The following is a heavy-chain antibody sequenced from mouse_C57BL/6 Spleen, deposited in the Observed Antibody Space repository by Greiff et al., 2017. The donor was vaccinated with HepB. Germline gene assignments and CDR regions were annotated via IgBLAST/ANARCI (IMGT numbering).Heavy chain of an antibody. V-gene: IGHV1-52*01. CDR3: ARRYGSSPHFAY. J-gene: IGHJ3*01. CDR2: IDPSDSET. D-gene: IGHD1-1*01. CDR1: GYTFTSYW. Sequence: QVQLQQPGAELVRPGSSVKLSCKASGYTFTSYWMHWVKQRPIQGLEWIGNIDPSDSETHYNQKFKDKATLTVDKSSSTAYMQLSSLTSEDSAVYYCARRYGSSPHFAYWGQGTLVTVSA.